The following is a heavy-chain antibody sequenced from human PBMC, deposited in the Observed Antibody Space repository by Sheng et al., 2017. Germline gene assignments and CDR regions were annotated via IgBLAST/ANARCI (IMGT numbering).Heavy chain of an antibody. V-gene: IGHV3-30*18. CDR1: GFTFTNYG. D-gene: IGHD4-17*01. CDR2: ISYDGSNK. Sequence: QEQLVESGGGVVQPGGSLRLSCAASGFTFTNYGMHWVRQAPGKGLEWVAIISYDGSNKYYEDSVKGRFTISRDNSENTLYLQMDSLRPEDTAVYYCAKDLVNYGDYDYYYFGMDVWDQGP. J-gene: IGHJ6*02. CDR3: AKDLVNYGDYDYYYFGMDV.